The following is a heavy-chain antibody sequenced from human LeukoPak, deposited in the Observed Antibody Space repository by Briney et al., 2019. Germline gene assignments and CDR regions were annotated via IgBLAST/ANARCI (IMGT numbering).Heavy chain of an antibody. Sequence: PGGSLRLSCAASGFTFSNAWMSWVRQAPGKGLEWVGRIKSKTDGGTTDYAAPVKGRFTISRDDSKNTLYLQMNSLKTKDTAVYYCTTGFGEFSNDDYWGQGTLVTVSS. CDR1: GFTFSNAW. CDR2: IKSKTDGGTT. D-gene: IGHD3-10*01. J-gene: IGHJ4*02. V-gene: IGHV3-15*01. CDR3: TTGFGEFSNDDY.